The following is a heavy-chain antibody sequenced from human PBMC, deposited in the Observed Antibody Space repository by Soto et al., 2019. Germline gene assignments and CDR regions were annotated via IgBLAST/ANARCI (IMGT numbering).Heavy chain of an antibody. CDR2: ISGSGGST. J-gene: IGHJ2*01. CDR3: AKARSDLHWYFDL. CDR1: GFTFSSYA. Sequence: EVQLLESGGGLVQPGGSLRLSCAASGFTFSSYAMSWVRQAPGKGLEWVSAISGSGGSTYYADSVKGRFTISRDNSKNTLYLQRNSLRAEDTAVYYCAKARSDLHWYFDLWGRGTLVTVSS. V-gene: IGHV3-23*01.